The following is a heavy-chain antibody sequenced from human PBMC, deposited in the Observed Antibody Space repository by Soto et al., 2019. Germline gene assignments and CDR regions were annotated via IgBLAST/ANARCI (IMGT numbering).Heavy chain of an antibody. CDR2: IDPSDSYT. Sequence: EVQLVQSGAEVKKPGESLRISCKGSGYSFTSYWISWVRQMPGKGLEWMGRIDPSDSYTNYSPSFQGHVTISADKSISTAYLQWSSLKASDTAMYYCAITRPDYDFWSGYTGLNAFDIWGQGTMVTVSS. D-gene: IGHD3-3*01. V-gene: IGHV5-10-1*03. CDR1: GYSFTSYW. CDR3: AITRPDYDFWSGYTGLNAFDI. J-gene: IGHJ3*02.